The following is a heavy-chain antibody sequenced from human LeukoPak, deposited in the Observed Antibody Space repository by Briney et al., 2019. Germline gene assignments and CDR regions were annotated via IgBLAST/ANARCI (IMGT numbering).Heavy chain of an antibody. CDR1: GYTITSYY. J-gene: IGHJ4*02. Sequence: ASVKVSCKASGYTITSYYMHWVRQAPGQGLGWMGIINPRGGSTSYAQKFQGRVTMTRDTSTSTVYMELSSLRSEDTAVYYCARSVKMPTIVHWGQGTLVTISS. D-gene: IGHD5-24*01. V-gene: IGHV1-46*03. CDR3: ARSVKMPTIVH. CDR2: INPRGGST.